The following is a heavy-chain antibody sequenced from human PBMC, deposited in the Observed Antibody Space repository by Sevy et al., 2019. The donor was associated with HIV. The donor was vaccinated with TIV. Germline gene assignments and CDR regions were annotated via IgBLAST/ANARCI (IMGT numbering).Heavy chain of an antibody. CDR3: TRGYYYDSSGYSDY. CDR1: GFTFGDYA. CDR2: IRSKDYGGAT. D-gene: IGHD3-22*01. J-gene: IGHJ4*02. V-gene: IGHV3-49*03. Sequence: GGSLRLSCTGSGFTFGDYAMSWFRQAPGMGLEWVGFIRSKDYGGATEYAASVKGRFTISRDDSKSIADLQMNSLKTEDTGVYYCTRGYYYDSSGYSDYWGQGTLVTVSS.